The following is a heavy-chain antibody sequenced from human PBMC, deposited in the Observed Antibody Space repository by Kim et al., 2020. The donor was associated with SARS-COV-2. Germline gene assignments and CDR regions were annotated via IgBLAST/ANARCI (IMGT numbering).Heavy chain of an antibody. CDR2: IYYSGST. Sequence: SETLSLTCTVSGGSISSGGYYWSWIRQHPGKGLEWIGYIYYSGSTYYNPSLKSRVTISVDTSKNQFSLKLSSVTAADTAVYYCARDGFSCSSTSCYSGYYYGMDVWGQGTTVTVSS. D-gene: IGHD2-2*01. J-gene: IGHJ6*02. CDR1: GGSISSGGYY. CDR3: ARDGFSCSSTSCYSGYYYGMDV. V-gene: IGHV4-31*03.